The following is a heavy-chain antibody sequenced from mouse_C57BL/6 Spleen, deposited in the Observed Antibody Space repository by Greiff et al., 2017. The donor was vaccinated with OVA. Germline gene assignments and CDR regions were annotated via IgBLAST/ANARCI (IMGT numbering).Heavy chain of an antibody. Sequence: QVQLKQSGPELVKPGASVKISCKASGYAFSSSWMHWVKQRPGKGLEWIGRIYPGDGDTNYNGKFKGKATLTADKSSSPAYMQLSSLTSEDSAVYFCARTIDYEDDAGYWGQGTTLTVSS. V-gene: IGHV1-82*01. J-gene: IGHJ2*01. CDR3: ARTIDYEDDAGY. CDR2: IYPGDGDT. D-gene: IGHD2-4*01. CDR1: GYAFSSSW.